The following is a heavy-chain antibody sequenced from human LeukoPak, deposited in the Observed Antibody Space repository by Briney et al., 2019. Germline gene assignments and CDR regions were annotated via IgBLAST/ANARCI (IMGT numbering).Heavy chain of an antibody. V-gene: IGHV3-30*18. D-gene: IGHD3-10*01. CDR3: AKGSELQIDY. CDR1: GFTFDDYA. Sequence: GRSLRLSCAASGFTFDDYAMHWVRQAPGKGLEWVAVISYDGSNKYYADSVKGRFTISRDNSKNTLYLQMNSLRAEDTAVYYCAKGSELQIDYWGQGTLVTVSS. J-gene: IGHJ4*02. CDR2: ISYDGSNK.